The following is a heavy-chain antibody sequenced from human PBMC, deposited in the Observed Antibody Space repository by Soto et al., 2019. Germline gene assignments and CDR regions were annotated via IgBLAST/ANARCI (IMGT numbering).Heavy chain of an antibody. CDR3: ARLGSCHSGGSCSLGRYFDY. CDR1: GGSISSSGYY. V-gene: IGHV4-39*01. Sequence: QLQLQESGPGLVKPSETLSLTCTVSGGSISSSGYYWGWIRQPPGKGLEWIGNIYYSGSTYYNPSLKSRVTLSVHTSKNQFSLELSSVTAADTAVYYCARLGSCHSGGSCSLGRYFDYWGQGTLVTVSS. D-gene: IGHD2-15*01. CDR2: IYYSGST. J-gene: IGHJ4*02.